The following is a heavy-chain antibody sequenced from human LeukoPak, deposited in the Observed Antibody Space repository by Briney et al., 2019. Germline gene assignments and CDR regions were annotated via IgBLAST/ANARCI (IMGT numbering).Heavy chain of an antibody. CDR1: GGSISISNYL. D-gene: IGHD1-26*01. V-gene: IGHV4-39*07. CDR3: ARRPLGATTEASDNYFDY. J-gene: IGHJ4*02. Sequence: SETLSLTCTVSGGSISISNYLWGWIRQPPGKGLEWIGSIHYSGSTYYNPSLKSRVTISVDTSKNQFSLKLSSVTAADTAVYYCARRPLGATTEASDNYFDYWGQGTLVTVSS. CDR2: IHYSGST.